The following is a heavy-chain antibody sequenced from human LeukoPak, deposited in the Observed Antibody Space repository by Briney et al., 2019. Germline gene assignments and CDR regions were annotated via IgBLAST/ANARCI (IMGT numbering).Heavy chain of an antibody. J-gene: IGHJ4*02. D-gene: IGHD6-19*01. CDR2: INPNSGDT. CDR1: GYTFTGYY. CDR3: ATSTTTGWSFGH. V-gene: IGHV1-2*02. Sequence: GASVKVSCKASGYTFTGYYMHWVRQAPGQGLEWMGWINPNSGDTRYAQSFQGRVTMTRDTSITTAYMELSRLRFDDTAVYYCATSTTTGWSFGHWGQGTLVTVSS.